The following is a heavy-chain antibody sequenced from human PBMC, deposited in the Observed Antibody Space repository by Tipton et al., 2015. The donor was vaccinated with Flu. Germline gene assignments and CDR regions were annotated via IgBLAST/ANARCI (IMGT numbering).Heavy chain of an antibody. CDR3: ARDNWGGVFDY. Sequence: LSLTCTVSGGSIRSGSYYWSWIRQPAGKGLEWIGRMYTSGSTNYNPSLKSRVTISVDTSKNQFSLKLSSVTAADTAVYFCARDNWGGVFDYWGQGTMVTVSS. CDR1: GGSIRSGSYY. D-gene: IGHD7-27*01. CDR2: MYTSGST. V-gene: IGHV4-61*02. J-gene: IGHJ3*01.